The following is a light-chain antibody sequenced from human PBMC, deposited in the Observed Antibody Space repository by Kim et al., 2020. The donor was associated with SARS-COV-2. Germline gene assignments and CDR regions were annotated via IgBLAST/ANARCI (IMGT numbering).Light chain of an antibody. V-gene: IGKV1-39*01. CDR2: AAS. CDR3: QQSYNTPYT. CDR1: QTISTY. Sequence: DIQMTQSPPSLSASVGDRVTITCRASQTISTYLNWYQQKPGEGPKLLIFAASSLQTGVPSRFSGSGSGTDFTLTISSLQPEDFATYYCQQSYNTPYTFGQGTKLEI. J-gene: IGKJ2*01.